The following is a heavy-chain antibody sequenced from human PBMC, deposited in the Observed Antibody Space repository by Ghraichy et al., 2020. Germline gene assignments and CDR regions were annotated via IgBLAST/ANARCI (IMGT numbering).Heavy chain of an antibody. J-gene: IGHJ2*01. V-gene: IGHV1-8*01. CDR2: MNPNSGNT. CDR3: ARGRYYYDSSGSTLYWYFDL. D-gene: IGHD3-22*01. CDR1: GYTFTSYD. Sequence: ASVKVSCKASGYTFTSYDINWVRQATGQGLEWMGWMNPNSGNTGYAQKFQGRVTMTRNTSISTAYMELSSLRSEDTAVYYCARGRYYYDSSGSTLYWYFDLWGRGTLVTVSS.